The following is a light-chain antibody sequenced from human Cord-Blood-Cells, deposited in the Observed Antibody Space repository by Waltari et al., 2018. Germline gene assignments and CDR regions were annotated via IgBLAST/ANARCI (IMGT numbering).Light chain of an antibody. V-gene: IGLV1-40*01. CDR3: QSYDSSLSGSV. J-gene: IGLJ2*01. CDR2: GNS. CDR1: SSNIGAGSD. Sequence: QSVLTQPPSVSGAPGPRVTISCTGSSSNIGAGSDVPWYQQLPGTAPKLLIYGNSNRPSGVPDRFSGSKSGTSASLAITGLQAEDEADYYCQSYDSSLSGSVFGGGTKLTVL.